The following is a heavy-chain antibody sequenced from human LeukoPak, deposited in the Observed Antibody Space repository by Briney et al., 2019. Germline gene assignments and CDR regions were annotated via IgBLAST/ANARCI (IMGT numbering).Heavy chain of an antibody. CDR3: ARGPVWFGELSFDY. D-gene: IGHD3-10*01. Sequence: GGSLRLSCAASGFTFSSYAMSWVRQAPGKGLEWVSTISGSGGSTYYADSVKGRFTISRDNSKNTLYLQMNSLRAEDTAVYYCARGPVWFGELSFDYWGQGTLVTVSS. V-gene: IGHV3-23*01. CDR1: GFTFSSYA. J-gene: IGHJ4*02. CDR2: ISGSGGST.